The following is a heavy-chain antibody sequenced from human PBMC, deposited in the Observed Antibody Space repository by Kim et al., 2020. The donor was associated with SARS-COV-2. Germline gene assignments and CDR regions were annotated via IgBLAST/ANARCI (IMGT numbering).Heavy chain of an antibody. CDR2: IYPGDSDT. J-gene: IGHJ3*02. V-gene: IGHV5-51*01. CDR3: ARLGFWSGYYRTDAFDI. CDR1: GYSFTSYW. D-gene: IGHD3-3*01. Sequence: GESLKISCKGSGYSFTSYWIGWVRQMPGKGLEWMGIIYPGDSDTRYSPSFQGQVTISADKSISTAYLQWSSLKASDTAMYYCARLGFWSGYYRTDAFDIWGQGTMVTVSS.